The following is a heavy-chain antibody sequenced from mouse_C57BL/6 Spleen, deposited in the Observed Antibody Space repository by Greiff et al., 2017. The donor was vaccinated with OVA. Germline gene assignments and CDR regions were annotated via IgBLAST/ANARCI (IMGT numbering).Heavy chain of an antibody. CDR3: ASERRDAIDY. CDR1: GYTFTSYW. Sequence: QVQLQQPGAELVRPGSSVKLSCKASGYTFTSYWMHWVKQRPIQGLEWIGNIDPSDSETHYNQKFKDKATLTVDKSSSTAYMQLSSLTSEDSAVYYCASERRDAIDYWGQGTSVTVSA. J-gene: IGHJ4*01. CDR2: IDPSDSET. V-gene: IGHV1-52*01.